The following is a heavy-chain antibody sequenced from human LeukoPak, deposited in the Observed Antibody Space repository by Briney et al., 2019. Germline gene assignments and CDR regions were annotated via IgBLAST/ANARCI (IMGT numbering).Heavy chain of an antibody. CDR2: ISGSGGST. V-gene: IGHV3-23*01. J-gene: IGHJ4*02. D-gene: IGHD6-19*01. CDR3: AKDGAVAGSYYFDY. Sequence: GGSLRLSCAASGFTFSSYAMSWVRQAPGKGLEWVSAISGSGGSTYYADSVKGRFTISRDNSKNTLYLQMNSLRAEDTAVYYYAKDGAVAGSYYFDYWGQGTLVTVSS. CDR1: GFTFSSYA.